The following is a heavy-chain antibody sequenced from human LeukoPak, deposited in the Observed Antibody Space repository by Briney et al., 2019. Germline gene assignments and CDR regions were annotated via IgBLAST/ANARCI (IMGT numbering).Heavy chain of an antibody. Sequence: GGSLRLSCAASGFTFSSYGMHWVRQAPGKGLEWVAVIWYGGSNKYYADSVKGRFTISRDNSKNTLYLQMNSLRAEDTAVYYCAKIGAGDDAFDVWGQGTMVTVSS. D-gene: IGHD4-17*01. CDR1: GFTFSSYG. CDR2: IWYGGSNK. V-gene: IGHV3-33*08. J-gene: IGHJ3*01. CDR3: AKIGAGDDAFDV.